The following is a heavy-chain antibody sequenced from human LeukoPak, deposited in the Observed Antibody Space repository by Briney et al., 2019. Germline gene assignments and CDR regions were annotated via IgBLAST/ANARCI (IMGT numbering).Heavy chain of an antibody. Sequence: SETLSLTCAVSGGSISSSNWWSWVRQPPGKGLEWIGENYHSGSTNYNPSLKSRVTISVDKSKNQFSLKLSSVTAADTAVYYCARGGYDILTGYYYHFDYWGQGTLVTVSS. CDR2: NYHSGST. V-gene: IGHV4-4*02. J-gene: IGHJ4*02. CDR1: GGSISSSNW. D-gene: IGHD3-9*01. CDR3: ARGGYDILTGYYYHFDY.